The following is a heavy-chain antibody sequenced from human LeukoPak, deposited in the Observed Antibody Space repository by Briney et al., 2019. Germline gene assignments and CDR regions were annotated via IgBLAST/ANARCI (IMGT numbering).Heavy chain of an antibody. D-gene: IGHD2-2*01. CDR2: ISYDGSNK. CDR3: ARSGYCNSTSCPGNYYYYYYMDV. Sequence: GGSLRLSCAASGFTFSSYAMHWVRQAPGKGLEWVAVISYDGSNKYYADSVKGRFTISRDNSKNTLYLQMNSLRAEDTAVYYCARSGYCNSTSCPGNYYYYYYMDVWGKGTTVTVSS. J-gene: IGHJ6*03. V-gene: IGHV3-30*04. CDR1: GFTFSSYA.